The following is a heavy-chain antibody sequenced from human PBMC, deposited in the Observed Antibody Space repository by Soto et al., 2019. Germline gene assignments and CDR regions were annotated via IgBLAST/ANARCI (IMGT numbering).Heavy chain of an antibody. CDR3: AKGGHIDF. CDR1: GFSFSTYW. CDR2: IKADGSET. D-gene: IGHD3-16*01. J-gene: IGHJ4*02. Sequence: GGSLRLSCAASGFSFSTYWMSWVRQVPGTGLEWVANIKADGSETYYVDSVRGRFTISRDNAKTSLFLQLNSLRAEDAAVYYCAKGGHIDFCGQGTLVTVSS. V-gene: IGHV3-7*03.